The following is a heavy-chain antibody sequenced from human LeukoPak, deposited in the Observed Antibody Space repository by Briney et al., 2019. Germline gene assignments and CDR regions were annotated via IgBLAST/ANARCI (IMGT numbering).Heavy chain of an antibody. D-gene: IGHD2-2*02. CDR1: GFTFGSYS. V-gene: IGHV3-21*01. Sequence: GGSLRLSCAVSGFTFGSYSMNWVRQAPGKGLEWVAYISSSSSYIYYADSVKGRFTISRDNAKDSLCLQMNSLRAEDTAVYYCARDRCSSSNCYSFVYWGQGTLVTVSS. CDR3: ARDRCSSSNCYSFVY. J-gene: IGHJ4*02. CDR2: ISSSSSYI.